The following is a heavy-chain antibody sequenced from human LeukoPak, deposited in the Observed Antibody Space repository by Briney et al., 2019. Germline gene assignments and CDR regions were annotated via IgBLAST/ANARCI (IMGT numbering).Heavy chain of an antibody. CDR1: GYTFTSYY. Sequence: ASVKVSCKASGYTFTSYYMHWVRQAPGQGLEWMGIINPSGGSTSYAQKFQGRVTMTRGTSTSTVYMELSSLRSADTAVYYCARGRSRVLRFLEWLSSPYFDYWGQGTLVTVSS. CDR3: ARGRSRVLRFLEWLSSPYFDY. CDR2: INPSGGST. D-gene: IGHD3-3*01. V-gene: IGHV1-46*01. J-gene: IGHJ4*02.